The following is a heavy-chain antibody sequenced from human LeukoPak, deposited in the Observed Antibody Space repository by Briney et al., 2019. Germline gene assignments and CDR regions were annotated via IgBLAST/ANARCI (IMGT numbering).Heavy chain of an antibody. CDR2: ISGSGGST. V-gene: IGHV3-23*01. J-gene: IGHJ6*03. CDR3: ARDAPYCSSTSCYLGYYYYYYMDV. Sequence: GGSLRLSCAASGFTFSSYAMSWVRQAPGKGLEWVSAISGSGGSTYYADSVKGRFTISRDNSKNTLYLQMNSLRAEDTAVYYCARDAPYCSSTSCYLGYYYYYYMDVWGKGTTVTVSS. D-gene: IGHD2-2*01. CDR1: GFTFSSYA.